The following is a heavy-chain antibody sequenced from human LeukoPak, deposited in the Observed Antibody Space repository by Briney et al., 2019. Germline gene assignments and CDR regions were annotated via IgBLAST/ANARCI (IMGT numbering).Heavy chain of an antibody. CDR2: INTNTGNP. V-gene: IGHV7-4-1*02. J-gene: IGHJ4*02. Sequence: EASVKVSCKASGYTFTSYAKNWVRQAPGQGLEWMGWINTNTGNPTYAQGFTGRFVSSLHTSASTAYLQISSLKAEDPAVYYCARGRAPFIPPDYWGQGTLVTVSS. CDR3: ARGRAPFIPPDY. CDR1: GYTFTSYA. D-gene: IGHD1-26*01.